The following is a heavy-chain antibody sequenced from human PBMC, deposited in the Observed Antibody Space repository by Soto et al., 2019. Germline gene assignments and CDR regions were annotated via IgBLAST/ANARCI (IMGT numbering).Heavy chain of an antibody. J-gene: IGHJ4*02. CDR2: IYYSGTT. CDR3: ARREIQCPIDY. D-gene: IGHD1-26*01. CDR1: GDSISSSNW. V-gene: IGHV4-28*01. Sequence: SQTRSLTCAVSGDSISSSNWWGWIRQPPGKGLEWIGYIYYSGTTYYNPSLKSRVTMSVDTSKNQFSLKLTSVTAVDTAAYYCARREIQCPIDYWGQGTLVTVCS.